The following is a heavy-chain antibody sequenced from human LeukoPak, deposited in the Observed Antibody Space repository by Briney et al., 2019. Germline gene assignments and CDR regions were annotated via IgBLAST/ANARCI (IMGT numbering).Heavy chain of an antibody. CDR3: VTYYYDSSGSPPTNFDY. J-gene: IGHJ4*02. V-gene: IGHV3-23*01. D-gene: IGHD3-22*01. CDR2: ISGSGGST. Sequence: PGGSLRLSCAASRFTFSSYDMSWVRQAPGKGLEWVSAISGSGGSTYYADSVKGRFTISRDNAKNSLYLQMNSLRAEDTAVYYCVTYYYDSSGSPPTNFDYWGQGTLVTVSS. CDR1: RFTFSSYD.